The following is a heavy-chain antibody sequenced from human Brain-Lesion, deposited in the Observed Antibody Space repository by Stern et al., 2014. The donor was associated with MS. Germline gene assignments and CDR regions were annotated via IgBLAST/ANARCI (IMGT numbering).Heavy chain of an antibody. D-gene: IGHD3-22*01. CDR3: ATYYYDSTGYNDF. V-gene: IGHV1-2*04. CDR2: INPISGGT. CDR1: GYTFTGYY. J-gene: IGHJ4*02. Sequence: VQLVESGAEVKKPGASVKVSCKASGYTFTGYYMHWVRQAPGQGLEWVGWINPISGGTNYAQKFQGWVTMTRETSINTAYMELSRLRSDDTAVYYCATYYYDSTGYNDFWGQGTLVTVSS.